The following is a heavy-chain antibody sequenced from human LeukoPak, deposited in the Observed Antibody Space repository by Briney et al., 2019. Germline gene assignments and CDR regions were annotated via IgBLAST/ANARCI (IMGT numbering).Heavy chain of an antibody. Sequence: SETLSLTCTVSGGSISSSSHSWGWIRQPPGKGLEWIGSMYYSGNTYYNSSLKSRLTISVDTSKNQFSLKLSSVTAADTAVYYCARPTTTGDDYWGQGTLVTVSS. CDR2: MYYSGNT. CDR1: GGSISSSSHS. CDR3: ARPTTTGDDY. V-gene: IGHV4-39*01. J-gene: IGHJ4*02. D-gene: IGHD4-11*01.